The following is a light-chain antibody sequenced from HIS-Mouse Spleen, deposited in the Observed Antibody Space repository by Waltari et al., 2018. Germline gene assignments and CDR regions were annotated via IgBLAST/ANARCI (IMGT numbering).Light chain of an antibody. CDR1: SGSIASNY. J-gene: IGLJ7*01. CDR3: QSYDSSNHAV. CDR2: EDN. V-gene: IGLV6-57*02. Sequence: NFMLTQPHSVSESPGKTLTISCTGSSGSIASNYVQWYQQRPGSAPTTVIYEDNQRPSGVPDRFSGSIDSSSNSASLTISGLKTEDEADYYCQSYDSSNHAVFGGGTQLTVL.